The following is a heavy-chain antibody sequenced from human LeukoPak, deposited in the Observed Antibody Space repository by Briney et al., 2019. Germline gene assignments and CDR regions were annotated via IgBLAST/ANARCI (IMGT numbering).Heavy chain of an antibody. J-gene: IGHJ5*02. Sequence: SETLSLTCTVSGGSISSYYWSWIRQPPGKGLEWIGYIYYSGSTNYNPSLKSRVTISVDTSKNQFSLKLSSVTAADTAVYYCARHQGPYRPLDPWGQGTLVTVSS. D-gene: IGHD1-26*01. CDR3: ARHQGPYRPLDP. V-gene: IGHV4-59*08. CDR1: GGSISSYY. CDR2: IYYSGST.